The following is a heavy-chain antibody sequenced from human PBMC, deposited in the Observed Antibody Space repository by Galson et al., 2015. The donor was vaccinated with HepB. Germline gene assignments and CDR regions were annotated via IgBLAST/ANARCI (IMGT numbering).Heavy chain of an antibody. J-gene: IGHJ6*02. Sequence: SVKVSCKASGHNFNNYGLSWIRQAPGPGLEWMGWFSGYDGSTNYAQKFQGRVTMTADASTGTAYLELRDLRSDDTAVYYCARDSRLELRLNNYFSYGMDVWGQGSAVTVSS. D-gene: IGHD1-7*01. CDR3: ARDSRLELRLNNYFSYGMDV. CDR1: GHNFNNYG. V-gene: IGHV1-18*01. CDR2: FSGYDGST.